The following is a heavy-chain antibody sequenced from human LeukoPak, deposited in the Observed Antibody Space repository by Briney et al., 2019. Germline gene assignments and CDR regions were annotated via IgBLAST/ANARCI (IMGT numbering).Heavy chain of an antibody. Sequence: SETLSLTCTVSGGSISSDYWSWIRQPPGKGLEWIGYIHYSGSTNYNPSLESRVTISVDTSKNQFSLKLSSVTAADTAVYYCAREGVAFDIWGQGTMVTVSS. CDR3: AREGVAFDI. J-gene: IGHJ3*02. CDR1: GGSISSDY. CDR2: IHYSGST. D-gene: IGHD3-10*01. V-gene: IGHV4-4*08.